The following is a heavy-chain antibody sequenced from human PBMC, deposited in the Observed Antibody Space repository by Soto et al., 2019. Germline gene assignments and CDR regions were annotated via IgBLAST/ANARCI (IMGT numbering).Heavy chain of an antibody. D-gene: IGHD2-2*01. V-gene: IGHV4-59*01. J-gene: IGHJ6*02. CDR3: ASQNIVVVPAWGLDGYYYGMDV. CDR2: IYYSGST. Sequence: SETLSLTCTVSGGSISSYYWSWIRQPPGKGLEWIGYIYYSGSTNYNPSLKSRVTISVDTSKNQFSLKLSSVTAADTAVYYCASQNIVVVPAWGLDGYYYGMDVWGQGTTVTVSS. CDR1: GGSISSYY.